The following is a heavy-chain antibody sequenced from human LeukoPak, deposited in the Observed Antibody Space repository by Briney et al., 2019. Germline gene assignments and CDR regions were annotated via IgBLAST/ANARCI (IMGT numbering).Heavy chain of an antibody. D-gene: IGHD2-21*02. J-gene: IGHJ4*02. CDR1: GLTVSNNH. V-gene: IGHV3-66*01. CDR2: IYSGAGT. Sequence: GGSLRLSCAASGLTVSNNHMTWVRQAPGKGLEWVSVIYSGAGTDYADSVKGRFTISRDDSKNTLYLQVNSLRAEDTGVYYCAKEPPYCGGDCYFLLDYWGQGTLVTVSS. CDR3: AKEPPYCGGDCYFLLDY.